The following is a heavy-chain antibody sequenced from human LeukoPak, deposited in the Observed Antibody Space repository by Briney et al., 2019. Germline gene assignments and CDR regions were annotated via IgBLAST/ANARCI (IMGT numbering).Heavy chain of an antibody. J-gene: IGHJ6*02. V-gene: IGHV6-1*01. CDR3: ARQNTDITTLDV. CDR2: TFYRSKWYN. CDR1: GDSVPRNNTT. Sequence: SQTLSLTCAISGDSVPRNNTTWNWIRQSPSRGLEWLGRTFYRSKWYNDYAVSVKSRITINADTSKNQVSLQLNSVTPEDTAVYYCARQNTDITTLDVWGQGTTVTVSS. D-gene: IGHD1-1*01.